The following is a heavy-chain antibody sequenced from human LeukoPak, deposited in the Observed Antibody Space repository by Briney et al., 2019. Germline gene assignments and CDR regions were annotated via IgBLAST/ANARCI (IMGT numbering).Heavy chain of an antibody. D-gene: IGHD2-15*01. CDR3: ATLTRYCSGGSCYYYGMDV. Sequence: SETLSLTCSVPGGSISSHSYYWGWIRQPPGKGLEWIGYIYYSGSTYYNPSLKSRVTISVDTSKNQFSLKLSSVTAADTAVYYCATLTRYCSGGSCYYYGMDVWGQGTTVTVSS. CDR1: GGSISSHSYY. J-gene: IGHJ6*02. CDR2: IYYSGST. V-gene: IGHV4-30-4*08.